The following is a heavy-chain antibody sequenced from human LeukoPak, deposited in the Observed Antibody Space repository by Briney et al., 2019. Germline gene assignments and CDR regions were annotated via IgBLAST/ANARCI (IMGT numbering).Heavy chain of an antibody. CDR1: GLTFSSYS. J-gene: IGHJ4*02. D-gene: IGHD5-18*01. CDR2: ISGSGGST. CDR3: AKDGYRGYSYGYFDY. V-gene: IGHV3-23*01. Sequence: GGSLRLSCAASGLTFSSYSMNWVRQAPGKGLEWVSAISGSGGSTYYADSVKGRFTISRDNSKNTLYLQMNSLRAEDTAVYYCAKDGYRGYSYGYFDYWGQGTLVTVSS.